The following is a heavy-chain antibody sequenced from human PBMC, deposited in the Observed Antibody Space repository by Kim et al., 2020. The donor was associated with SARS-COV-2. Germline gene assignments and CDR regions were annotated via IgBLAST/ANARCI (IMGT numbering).Heavy chain of an antibody. V-gene: IGHV3-30*04. Sequence: GGSLRLSCAASGFTFSSYAMHWVRQAPGKGLEWVAVISYDGSNKYYADSVKGRFTISRDNSKNTLHLQMNSLRAEDTAVYYCARGPYCGGDCYRGAFDIWGQGTMVTVSS. CDR3: ARGPYCGGDCYRGAFDI. CDR2: ISYDGSNK. D-gene: IGHD2-21*02. J-gene: IGHJ3*02. CDR1: GFTFSSYA.